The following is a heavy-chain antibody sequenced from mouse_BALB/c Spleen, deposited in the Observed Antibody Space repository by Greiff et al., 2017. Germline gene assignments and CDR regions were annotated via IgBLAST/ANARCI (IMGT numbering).Heavy chain of an antibody. CDR2: ISSGGSYT. Sequence: EVMLVESGGDLVKPGGSLKLSCAASGFTFSSYGMSWVRQTPDKRLEWVATISSGGSYTYYPDSVKGRFTISRDNAKNTLYLQMSSLKSEDTAMYYCARQERAYGKDYFDYWGQGTTLTVSS. CDR3: ARQERAYGKDYFDY. CDR1: GFTFSSYG. V-gene: IGHV5-6*01. J-gene: IGHJ2*01. D-gene: IGHD2-1*01.